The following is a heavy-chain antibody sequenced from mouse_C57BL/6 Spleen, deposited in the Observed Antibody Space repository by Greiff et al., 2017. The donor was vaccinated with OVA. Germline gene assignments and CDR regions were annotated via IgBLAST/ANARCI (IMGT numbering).Heavy chain of an antibody. CDR1: GFTFSDYY. J-gene: IGHJ4*01. CDR3: ARVLGRRYAMDY. V-gene: IGHV5-16*01. CDR2: INYDGSST. D-gene: IGHD4-1*01. Sequence: DVHLVESEGGLVQPGSSMKLSCTASGFTFSDYYMAWVRQVPEKGLEWVANINYDGSSTYYLDSLKSRFIISRDNAKNILYLQMSSLKSEDTATYYCARVLGRRYAMDYWGQGTSVTVSS.